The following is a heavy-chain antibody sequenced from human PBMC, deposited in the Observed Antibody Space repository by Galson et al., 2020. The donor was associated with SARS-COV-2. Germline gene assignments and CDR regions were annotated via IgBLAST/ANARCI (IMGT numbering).Heavy chain of an antibody. J-gene: IGHJ4*02. V-gene: IGHV1-46*01. CDR3: ARAMNSSWYYFDY. Sequence: ASVKVSCKASGYTFSSYYMHWVRQAPGQGLEWMGIISPTGGSTSYAQKFQGRVTMTRDTSTTTVYMELSSLRSEDTAMYYCARAMNSSWYYFDYWGQGTLVTVSS. CDR1: GYTFSSYY. CDR2: ISPTGGST. D-gene: IGHD6-13*01.